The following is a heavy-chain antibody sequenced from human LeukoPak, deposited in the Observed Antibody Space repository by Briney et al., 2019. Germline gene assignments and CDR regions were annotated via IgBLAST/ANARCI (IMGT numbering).Heavy chain of an antibody. D-gene: IGHD6-13*01. J-gene: IGHJ4*02. Sequence: PSETLSLTCTVSGGSISSYYWSWIRQPPGKGLEWIGYIYTSGSTNYNPSLKSRVTISVDTSKNQFSLKLSSVTAADTAVYYCARQGNSWEFDYWGQGTLVTVSS. CDR3: ARQGNSWEFDY. V-gene: IGHV4-4*09. CDR2: IYTSGST. CDR1: GGSISSYY.